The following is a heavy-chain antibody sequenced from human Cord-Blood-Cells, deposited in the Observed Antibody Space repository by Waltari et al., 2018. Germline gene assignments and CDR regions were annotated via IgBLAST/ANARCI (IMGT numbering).Heavy chain of an antibody. D-gene: IGHD6-19*01. J-gene: IGHJ3*02. V-gene: IGHV1-24*01. Sequence: QVQLVQSGAEVKKPGASVKVSCKVSGYTLTELSIHWVRQAPGKGLGGRGGGREWIGCVDREYGETDYAQKWQGRVTMTEDTSTDTAYMELGSLRAEDTAVYYCATRARNSSGWYAFDIWGQGTMVTVSS. CDR1: GYTLTELS. CDR2: VDREYGET. CDR3: ATRARNSSGWYAFDI.